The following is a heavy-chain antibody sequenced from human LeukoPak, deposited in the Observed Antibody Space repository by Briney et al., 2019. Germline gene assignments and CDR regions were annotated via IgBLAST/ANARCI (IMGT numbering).Heavy chain of an antibody. J-gene: IGHJ4*02. V-gene: IGHV5-51*01. D-gene: IGHD6-19*01. CDR3: ARDWYSSGWAFDY. CDR1: GYSFSSCW. Sequence: GESLKISCKGSGYSFSSCWIGWVRQMPGKGLEWMGIIYPGDSDTRYSPSFQGQVTVSADKSISIAYLQWSSLKASDTAMYYCARDWYSSGWAFDYWGQGTLLTVSS. CDR2: IYPGDSDT.